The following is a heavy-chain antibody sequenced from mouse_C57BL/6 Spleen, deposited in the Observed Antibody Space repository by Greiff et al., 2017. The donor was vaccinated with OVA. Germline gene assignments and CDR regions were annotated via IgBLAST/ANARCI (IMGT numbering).Heavy chain of an antibody. D-gene: IGHD2-5*01. V-gene: IGHV7-3*01. Sequence: EVKLMESGGGLVQPGGSLSLSCAASGFTFTDYYMSWVRQPPGKALEWLGFIRNKANGYTTEYSASVKGRFTISRDNSQSILYLQMNALRAEDSATYYCARLYYSNSFDYWGQGTTLTGSS. J-gene: IGHJ2*01. CDR2: IRNKANGYTT. CDR1: GFTFTDYY. CDR3: ARLYYSNSFDY.